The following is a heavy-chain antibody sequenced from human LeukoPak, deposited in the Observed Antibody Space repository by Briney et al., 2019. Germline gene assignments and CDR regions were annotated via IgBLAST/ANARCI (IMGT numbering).Heavy chain of an antibody. CDR2: IYYSGST. V-gene: IGHV4-31*03. D-gene: IGHD1-20*01. CDR3: ARGYNWNRDWYFDL. J-gene: IGHJ2*01. Sequence: SETLSITCTVSGGSISSGGYYWSWIRQHPGKGLEWIGYIYYSGSTYYNPSLKSRVTISVDTSKNQFSLKLSSVTAADTAVYYCARGYNWNRDWYFDLWGRGTLVTVSS. CDR1: GGSISSGGYY.